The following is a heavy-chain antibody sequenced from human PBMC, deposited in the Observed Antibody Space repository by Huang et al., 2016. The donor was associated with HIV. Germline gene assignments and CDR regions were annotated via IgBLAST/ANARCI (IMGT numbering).Heavy chain of an antibody. J-gene: IGHJ6*03. Sequence: QVHLVQSGAEVKKPGASVKVSCKASGYTFTTYGLSWVRQGPGQGLEWMGWIKADKGYTNYAQKYQGRGTMTADTSTSTAYMEGRSLRSDDTAVDYWARDFRKGHYYDSNGKRRLLYYYYMDVWGKGTTVIVSS. CDR2: IKADKGYT. V-gene: IGHV1-18*01. CDR3: ARDFRKGHYYDSNGKRRLLYYYYMDV. CDR1: GYTFTTYG. D-gene: IGHD3-22*01.